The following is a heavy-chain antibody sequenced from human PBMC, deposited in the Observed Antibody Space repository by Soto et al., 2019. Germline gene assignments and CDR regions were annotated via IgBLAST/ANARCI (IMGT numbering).Heavy chain of an antibody. CDR1: GGTFSSYA. CDR2: NIPIFGTA. CDR3: ASVRLYYYDSSGLPSYYGMDV. D-gene: IGHD3-22*01. Sequence: QVQLVQSGAEVKKPGSSVKVSCKASGGTFSSYAISWVRQAPGQGLEWMGGNIPIFGTANYAQKFQGRVTITADESTSTAYMELSSLRSEDTAVYYCASVRLYYYDSSGLPSYYGMDVWGQGTTVTVSS. J-gene: IGHJ6*02. V-gene: IGHV1-69*01.